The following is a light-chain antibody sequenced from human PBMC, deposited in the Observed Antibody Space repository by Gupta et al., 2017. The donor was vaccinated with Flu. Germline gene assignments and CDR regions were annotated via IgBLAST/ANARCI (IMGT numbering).Light chain of an antibody. Sequence: QSVLTQPPSASATPGHKVTVPCSGSSSKIGNNFVSWYQQLPGTSPKLLIYENNQRPSGIPDRFSGSKYGTSATLGITGLQTGAEADYYCGSRDSSLTVEVFGGGTKLTVL. CDR2: ENN. V-gene: IGLV1-51*02. CDR3: GSRDSSLTVEV. CDR1: SSKIGNNF. J-gene: IGLJ3*02.